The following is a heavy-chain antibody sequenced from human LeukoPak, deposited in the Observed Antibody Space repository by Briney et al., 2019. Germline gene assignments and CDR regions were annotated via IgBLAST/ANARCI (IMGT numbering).Heavy chain of an antibody. V-gene: IGHV4-34*01. D-gene: IGHD2-8*01. CDR3: ARGPRIVLMVYASAANWFDP. CDR2: INHSGST. CDR1: GGSFSGYY. J-gene: IGHJ5*02. Sequence: SETLSLTCAVYGGSFSGYYWSWLRQPPGKGLEWIGEINHSGSTNYNPSLKSRVTISVDTPKNQFSLKPSSVTAADTAVYYCARGPRIVLMVYASAANWFDPWGQGTLVTVSS.